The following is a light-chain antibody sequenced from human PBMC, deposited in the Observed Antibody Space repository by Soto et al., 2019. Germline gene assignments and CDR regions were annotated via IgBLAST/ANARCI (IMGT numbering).Light chain of an antibody. Sequence: DIQMTQSPSTLSASVGDRVTITCRASQSIRGLLAWYQQKLGKAPKLLIYKASGLESGVPSRFSGSGSGTEFTLTINGLQPDDFATYYCQQYNTFWTFGQGTKVEVK. CDR2: KAS. J-gene: IGKJ1*01. CDR1: QSIRGL. V-gene: IGKV1-5*03. CDR3: QQYNTFWT.